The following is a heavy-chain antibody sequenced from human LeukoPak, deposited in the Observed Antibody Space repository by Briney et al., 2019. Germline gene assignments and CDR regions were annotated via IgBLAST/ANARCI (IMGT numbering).Heavy chain of an antibody. D-gene: IGHD3-16*01. Sequence: PGGSLRLSCAASGFTFSDWNMSWVRQAPGKGLEWVANIKQDGSEKYYVDSVKGRFTISRDNAKNSLYLQMNSLRAEDTAVYYCARSGGDYVWGYGYWGQGTLVTVSS. J-gene: IGHJ4*02. V-gene: IGHV3-7*01. CDR3: ARSGGDYVWGYGY. CDR1: GFTFSDWN. CDR2: IKQDGSEK.